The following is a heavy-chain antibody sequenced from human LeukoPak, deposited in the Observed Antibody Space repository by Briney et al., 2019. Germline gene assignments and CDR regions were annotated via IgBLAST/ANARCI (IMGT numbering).Heavy chain of an antibody. CDR2: FYYRGST. V-gene: IGHV4-39*01. CDR3: ARHLPVPRGWYDC. J-gene: IGHJ5*01. CDR1: GGSISSSSYY. Sequence: SETLSLICTVSGGSISSSSYYWGWIRQPPGKGLECIGTFYYRGSTSYSPSLKSRVTISVDTSKNQFSLQLTSVTAADTAVYYCARHLPVPRGWYDCWGQGTLVTVSS.